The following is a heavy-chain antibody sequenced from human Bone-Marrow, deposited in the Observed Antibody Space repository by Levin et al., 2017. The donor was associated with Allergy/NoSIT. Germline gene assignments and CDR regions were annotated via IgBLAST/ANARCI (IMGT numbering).Heavy chain of an antibody. CDR1: GGSISSGGYY. Sequence: PSETLSLTCTVSGGSISSGGYYWSWIRQHPGKGLEWIGYIYYSGSTYYNPSLKSRVTISVDTSKNQFSLKLSSVTAADTAVYYCARDSELSLDYWGQGTLVTVSS. D-gene: IGHD3-16*02. J-gene: IGHJ4*02. V-gene: IGHV4-31*03. CDR3: ARDSELSLDY. CDR2: IYYSGST.